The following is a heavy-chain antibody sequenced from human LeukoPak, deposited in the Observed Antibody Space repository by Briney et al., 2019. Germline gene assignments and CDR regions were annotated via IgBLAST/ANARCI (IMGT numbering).Heavy chain of an antibody. D-gene: IGHD6-6*01. Sequence: PSETLSLTCTVSGGSISGYYWSWLRQPPGKGLEWIGEINHSGSTNYNPSLKSRVTISVDTSKNQFSLKLSSVTAADTAVYYCARKRAPSSIAARPFDYWGQGTLVTVSS. CDR2: INHSGST. J-gene: IGHJ4*02. V-gene: IGHV4-34*01. CDR3: ARKRAPSSIAARPFDY. CDR1: GGSISGYY.